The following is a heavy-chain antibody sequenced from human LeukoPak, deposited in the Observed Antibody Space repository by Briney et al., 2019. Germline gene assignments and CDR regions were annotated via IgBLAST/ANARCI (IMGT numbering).Heavy chain of an antibody. D-gene: IGHD3-10*01. V-gene: IGHV6-1*01. Sequence: SQTLSLTCAISGDSVSSNSAAWNWIRQSPSRGLEWLGRTYYRSKWYNHYAVSVKSRITINPDTSKNQFSLQLNSVTPEDTAVYYCARGGYYGLGNDFRFDPWGQGTLVTVSS. CDR1: GDSVSSNSAA. CDR2: TYYRSKWYN. J-gene: IGHJ5*02. CDR3: ARGGYYGLGNDFRFDP.